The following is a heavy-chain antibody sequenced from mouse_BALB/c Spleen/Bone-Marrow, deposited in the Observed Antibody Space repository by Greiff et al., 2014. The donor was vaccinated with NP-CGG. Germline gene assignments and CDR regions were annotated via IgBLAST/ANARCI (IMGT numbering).Heavy chain of an antibody. Sequence: EVKLVESGGGLVQPGGSLRLSCATSGFTFTDYYMSWVRQPPGQALEWLGFIRNKANGYTTEYSVSVKGRFTISRDNSHSILYLKMNTMRAEDSATDYDARDKKYGSDGYIEDWGEGTTVTVSS. J-gene: IGHJ1*01. V-gene: IGHV7-3*02. CDR3: ARDKKYGSDGYIED. CDR2: IRNKANGYTT. CDR1: GFTFTDYY. D-gene: IGHD2-10*02.